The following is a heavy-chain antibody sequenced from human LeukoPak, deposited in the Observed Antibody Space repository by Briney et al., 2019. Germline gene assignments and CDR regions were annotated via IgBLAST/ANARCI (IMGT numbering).Heavy chain of an antibody. J-gene: IGHJ4*02. CDR1: GFTFSSYA. CDR3: ARGPLIGSAYYYGSGSDYYFDY. Sequence: PGGSLRLSCAASGFTFSSYAMSWIRQPPGKGLEWIGEINHSGSTNYNPSLKSRVTVSVDTSKNQFSLKLSSVTAADTAVYYCARGPLIGSAYYYGSGSDYYFDYWGQGTLVTVSS. V-gene: IGHV4-34*01. D-gene: IGHD3-10*01. CDR2: INHSGST.